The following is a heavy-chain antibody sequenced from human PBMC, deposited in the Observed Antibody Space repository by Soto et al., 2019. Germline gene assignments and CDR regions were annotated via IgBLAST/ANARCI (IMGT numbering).Heavy chain of an antibody. CDR2: IIPIFGPA. D-gene: IGHD6-13*01. CDR3: GTGSIWTKVES. J-gene: IGHJ4*02. V-gene: IGHV1-69*01. Sequence: QVQLVQSGAEVKKPGSSVKVSCKASGDTLSRSAISWVRQAPGQGLEWMGGIIPIFGPAIYAQKFRGRVSIIADESTRTAYMEMSSLRSEDTAVYYCGTGSIWTKVESWGQGTLVTVSS. CDR1: GDTLSRSA.